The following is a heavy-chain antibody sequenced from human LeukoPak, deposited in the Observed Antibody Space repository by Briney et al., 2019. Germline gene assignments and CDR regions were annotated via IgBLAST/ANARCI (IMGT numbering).Heavy chain of an antibody. Sequence: SVKVSCKASGGSFSSYGISWVRQAPGQGLEWMGGVRPIFGITNCAQRFQGRVTITADESRSTAYMELSSLTSDDTAVYYCARDLLPMTKAGVVNDWGQGTLVTVSS. D-gene: IGHD3-3*01. V-gene: IGHV1-69*01. CDR2: VRPIFGIT. J-gene: IGHJ4*02. CDR3: ARDLLPMTKAGVVND. CDR1: GGSFSSYG.